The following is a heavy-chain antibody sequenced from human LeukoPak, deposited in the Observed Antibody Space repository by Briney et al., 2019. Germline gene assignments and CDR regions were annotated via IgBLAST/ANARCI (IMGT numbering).Heavy chain of an antibody. CDR1: GGSFSGYY. CDR2: INHSGST. D-gene: IGHD2-2*01. J-gene: IGHJ6*02. V-gene: IGHV4-34*01. CDR3: ARAPFRYCSSTSCKPHGMDV. Sequence: SETLSLTCAVYGGSFSGYYWSWIRQPPGKGLEWIGEINHSGSTNFNPPLKSRVTISVDTSKNQFSLKLSSVTAADTAVYYCARAPFRYCSSTSCKPHGMDVWAKGPRSPSP.